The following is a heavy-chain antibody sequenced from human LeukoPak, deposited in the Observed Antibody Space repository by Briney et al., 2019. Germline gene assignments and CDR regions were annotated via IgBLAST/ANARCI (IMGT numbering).Heavy chain of an antibody. V-gene: IGHV1-2*02. D-gene: IGHD1-7*01. CDR2: INPNSGGT. J-gene: IGHJ4*02. Sequence: RASVKVSCKASGYTFTGYYMHWVRQAPGQGLEWMGWINPNSGGTNYAQKFQGRVTMTRDTSISTAYMELSRLRSDDTAVYYCARVRRRITGTTRFGYWGQGTLVTVSS. CDR3: ARVRRRITGTTRFGY. CDR1: GYTFTGYY.